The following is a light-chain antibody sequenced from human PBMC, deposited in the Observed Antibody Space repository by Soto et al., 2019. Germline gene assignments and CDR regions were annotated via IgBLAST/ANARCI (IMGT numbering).Light chain of an antibody. CDR1: QSVRSN. J-gene: IGKJ5*01. CDR2: GAS. CDR3: QQYSNWPIT. Sequence: EIVLTQSPGTLSLSPGERATLSCRASQSVRSNLTWYQLKPGQAPRLLIYGASTRATGIPARFSGSASGTDFTLTISSLQSEDSAVYYCQQYSNWPITFGQGTRLEIK. V-gene: IGKV3-15*01.